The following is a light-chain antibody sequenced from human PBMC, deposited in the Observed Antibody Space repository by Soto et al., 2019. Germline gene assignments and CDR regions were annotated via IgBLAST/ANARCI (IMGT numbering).Light chain of an antibody. CDR1: QSVSSSY. CDR3: KQYGSSQT. V-gene: IGKV3-20*01. J-gene: IGKJ1*01. CDR2: AAS. Sequence: DIVLTQSPGTLSSSPGDRASLSCRASQSVSSSYLAWYQQQPGQAPRILIYAASSSATGIQDSFSGSGSGTDSPRTISRQEPEELAVYYCKQYGSSQTXGQGTKVDIK.